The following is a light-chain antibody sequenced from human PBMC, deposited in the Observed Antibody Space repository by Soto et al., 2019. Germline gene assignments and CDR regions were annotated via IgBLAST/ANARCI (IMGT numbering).Light chain of an antibody. V-gene: IGKV3-15*01. J-gene: IGKJ1*01. CDR2: GAS. CDR1: QSVSSY. CDR3: QQYNNWPSLT. Sequence: EKVMTQSPATLSMSPGERATLSCRASQSVSSYLAWYQQHPGQAPRLLIYGASTRATGIPARFSGSGSGTDFTLTISSLQAEDFAVYYCQQYNNWPSLTFGQGAQVEIK.